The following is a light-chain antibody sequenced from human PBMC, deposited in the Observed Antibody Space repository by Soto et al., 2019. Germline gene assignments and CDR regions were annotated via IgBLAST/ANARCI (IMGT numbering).Light chain of an antibody. CDR1: QSVSSN. Sequence: EIVMTQSPATLSVSPGERATLSCRASQSVSSNLAWYQQKPGQAPRLLIYGASTRATGIPARFSGSGSGTEFTLTIGSLQSEDFAVYYCQQYNKFPSLTFGGGTKGRSN. CDR2: GAS. J-gene: IGKJ4*01. CDR3: QQYNKFPSLT. V-gene: IGKV3-15*01.